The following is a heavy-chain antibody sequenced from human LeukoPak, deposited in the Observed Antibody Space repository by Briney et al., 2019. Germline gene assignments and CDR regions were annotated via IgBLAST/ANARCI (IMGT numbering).Heavy chain of an antibody. J-gene: IGHJ3*01. D-gene: IGHD5-24*01. CDR1: GFTFSSYA. CDR2: ISGSGGST. V-gene: IGHV3-23*01. Sequence: PGGSLRLSCAASGFTFSSYAMSWVRQAPGKGLEWVSAISGSGGSTYYADSVKGRFTISRDNSKDTLFLQMNSLRAEDTAIYYCARDIQLSTWGLGTMVTVSS. CDR3: ARDIQLST.